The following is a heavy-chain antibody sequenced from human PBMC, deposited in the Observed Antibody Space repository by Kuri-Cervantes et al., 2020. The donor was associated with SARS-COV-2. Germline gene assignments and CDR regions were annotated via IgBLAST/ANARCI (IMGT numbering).Heavy chain of an antibody. V-gene: IGHV4-39*01. CDR2: IYYSGST. CDR1: GGSISSSSYY. J-gene: IGHJ4*02. Sequence: ESLKISCTVSGGSISSSSYYWGWIRQPPGKGLEWIGSIYYSGSTYYNPSLKSRVTISVDTSKNQFSLKLSSVTAADTAVYYCARGRSFVGNWGQGTLVTVSS. D-gene: IGHD3-16*01. CDR3: ARGRSFVGN.